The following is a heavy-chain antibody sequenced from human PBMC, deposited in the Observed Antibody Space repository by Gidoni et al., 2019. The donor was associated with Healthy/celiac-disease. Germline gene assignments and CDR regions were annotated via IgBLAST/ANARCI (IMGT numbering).Heavy chain of an antibody. V-gene: IGHV3-49*03. J-gene: IGHJ4*02. CDR2: IRSKAYGGTT. D-gene: IGHD3-10*01. CDR1: GFTFGDYA. Sequence: EVQLVESGGGLVQPGRSLRLSFTASGFTFGDYAMSWFRQAPGKGLEWVGFIRSKAYGGTTEYAASVKGRFTISRDDSKSIAYLQMNSLKTEDTAVYYCTRDKVEGGLLWFGELFVYWGQGTLVTVSS. CDR3: TRDKVEGGLLWFGELFVY.